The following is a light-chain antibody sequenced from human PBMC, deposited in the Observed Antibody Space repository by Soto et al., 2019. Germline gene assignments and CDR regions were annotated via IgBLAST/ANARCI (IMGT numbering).Light chain of an antibody. V-gene: IGKV3-15*01. J-gene: IGKJ2*01. CDR2: GAS. CDR3: QQYNNWPRT. Sequence: EIVMTQSPATLSVSLGERATLSCRASQSVGSNLAWYQQKPGQAPRLLIYGASSRATGIPARFGGSGSGTDFTLTISSLQSEDFAVYYCQQYNNWPRTFGQGTKLEIK. CDR1: QSVGSN.